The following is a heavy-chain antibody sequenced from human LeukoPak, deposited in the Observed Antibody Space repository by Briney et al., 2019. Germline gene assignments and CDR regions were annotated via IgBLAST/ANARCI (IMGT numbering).Heavy chain of an antibody. J-gene: IGHJ4*02. CDR2: ISSSSSYI. V-gene: IGHV3-21*04. CDR1: GFTFSSYS. D-gene: IGHD2-8*01. Sequence: GGSLRLSCAASGFTFSSYSMNWVRQAPGKGLEWVSSISSSSSYIYYADSVKGRFTISRDNAKNSLYLQMNSLRAEDTAVYYCARGVGFCTNGVCYLGRFDYWGQGTLVTVSS. CDR3: ARGVGFCTNGVCYLGRFDY.